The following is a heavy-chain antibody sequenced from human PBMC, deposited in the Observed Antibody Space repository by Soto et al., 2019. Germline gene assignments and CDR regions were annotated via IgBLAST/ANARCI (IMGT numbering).Heavy chain of an antibody. CDR2: ISSSSSYI. V-gene: IGHV3-21*01. CDR3: ARDLLYDFWSGQRGYFDY. Sequence: PGGSLRLSCAASGFTFSSYSMNWVRQAPGKGLEWVSSISSSSSYIYYADSVKGRFTISRDNAKNSLYLQMNSLRAEDTAVYYCARDLLYDFWSGQRGYFDYWGQGTLVTVSS. J-gene: IGHJ4*02. D-gene: IGHD3-3*01. CDR1: GFTFSSYS.